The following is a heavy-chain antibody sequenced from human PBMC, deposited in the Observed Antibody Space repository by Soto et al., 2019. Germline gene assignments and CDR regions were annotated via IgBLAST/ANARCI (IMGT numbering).Heavy chain of an antibody. D-gene: IGHD2-15*01. V-gene: IGHV3-23*01. J-gene: IGHJ4*02. CDR1: GFTFSSYA. CDR2: ISGSGGST. Sequence: GESLKISCAASGFTFSSYAMSWVRQAPGKGLEWVSAISGSGGSTYYADSVKGRFTISRDNSKNTLYLQMNSLRAEDTAVYYCAKEAHIVVVVAATYYFDYWGQGTLVTVSS. CDR3: AKEAHIVVVVAATYYFDY.